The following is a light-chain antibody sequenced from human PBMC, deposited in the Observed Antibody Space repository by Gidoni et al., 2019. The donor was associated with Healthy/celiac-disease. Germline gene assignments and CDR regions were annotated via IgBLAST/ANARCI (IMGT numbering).Light chain of an antibody. CDR1: QSVSSY. V-gene: IGKV3-11*01. Sequence: EIVLTQSPATLSVSPGERATLSCRASQSVSSYLACYQQKPGQAPRLLIYDASNRATGIPARFSGSGSGTDFTLTISSLEPEDFAVYYCQQRSNWPPVTFGGGTKVEIK. CDR3: QQRSNWPPVT. J-gene: IGKJ4*01. CDR2: DAS.